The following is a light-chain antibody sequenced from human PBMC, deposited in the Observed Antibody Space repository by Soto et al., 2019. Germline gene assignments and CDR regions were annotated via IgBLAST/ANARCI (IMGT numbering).Light chain of an antibody. CDR3: CSYAGGTSVV. V-gene: IGLV2-23*01. Sequence: QSALTQPASVSGSPDQSITISCTGTSSDVGRYNLVSWYQQHPGKAPKLIIYEDIERPSGVSSRFSGSKSGNTASLTISGLQTEDEAHYYCCSYAGGTSVVFGGGTKLTVL. J-gene: IGLJ2*01. CDR2: EDI. CDR1: SSDVGRYNL.